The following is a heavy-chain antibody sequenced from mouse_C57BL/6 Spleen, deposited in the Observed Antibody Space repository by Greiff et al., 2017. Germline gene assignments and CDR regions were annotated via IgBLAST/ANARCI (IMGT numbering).Heavy chain of an antibody. V-gene: IGHV14-1*01. D-gene: IGHD1-2*01. CDR1: GFNIKDYY. CDR3: TTTPTLRRGNYYAMDY. J-gene: IGHJ4*01. CDR2: IDPEDGDT. Sequence: EVHLLESGAELVRPGASVKLSCTASGFNIKDYYMHWVKQRPEQGLEWIGRIDPEDGDTEYAPKFQGKATMTADTSSNTAYLQLSSLTSEDTAVYYCTTTPTLRRGNYYAMDYWGQGTSVTVSS.